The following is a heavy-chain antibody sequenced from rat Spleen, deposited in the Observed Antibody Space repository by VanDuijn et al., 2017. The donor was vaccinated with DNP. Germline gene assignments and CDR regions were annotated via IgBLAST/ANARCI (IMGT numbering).Heavy chain of an antibody. V-gene: IGHV2S12*01. D-gene: IGHD1-11*01. CDR3: ARELRRWYFDF. CDR2: ISSGGST. CDR1: GYSLTSYG. J-gene: IGHJ1*01. Sequence: VQLKESGPGLAQPSQTLSLTCTVSGYSLTSYGVSWARQPPGKGLEWIAAISSGGSTDYNSAPKSRLSISRDTSKNQVFLKMNSLQTDDTATYYCARELRRWYFDFWGPGTMVTVSS.